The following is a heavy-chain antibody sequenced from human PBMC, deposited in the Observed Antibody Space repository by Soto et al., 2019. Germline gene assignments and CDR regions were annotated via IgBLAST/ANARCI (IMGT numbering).Heavy chain of an antibody. CDR2: IIPVFDTV. CDR1: GGLFSSYA. D-gene: IGHD3-22*01. V-gene: IGHV1-69*01. Sequence: QEQLVQSGAEVKKSGSSVKVSCKDTGGLFSSYAVSWVRQAPGQGLEWMGGIIPVFDTVYYAQKFQGRVTITADESTNTAYMELSSLRSEDTAMYYCARGGSGYVLFNEFWGQGTLVTVSS. CDR3: ARGGSGYVLFNEF. J-gene: IGHJ4*02.